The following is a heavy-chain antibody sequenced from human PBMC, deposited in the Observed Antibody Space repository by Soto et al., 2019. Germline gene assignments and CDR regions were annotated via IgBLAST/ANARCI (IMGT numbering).Heavy chain of an antibody. CDR3: AKDRYSSSAYYYYGMDA. D-gene: IGHD6-6*01. V-gene: IGHV3-23*01. Sequence: EVQVSESGGGLVEPGGSLRLSCAASGFTFSSHAMTWVRQAPGKGLEWVSGVSGSGATTYYADSVKGRFTISRDNSKNSLYLQMNRLRAEDTALYYCAKDRYSSSAYYYYGMDAWGQGTTVTVSS. CDR1: GFTFSSHA. J-gene: IGHJ6*02. CDR2: VSGSGATT.